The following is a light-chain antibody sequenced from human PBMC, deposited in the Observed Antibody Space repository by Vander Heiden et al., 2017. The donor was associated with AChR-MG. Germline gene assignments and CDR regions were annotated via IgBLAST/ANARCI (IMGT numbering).Light chain of an antibody. Sequence: DIVMTQSPDSLAVSLGERATINCKYSQRLLYSSNNKNYLAWYQQKPGQHPKLLIYWASTRESGVPDRFSGSGSGTDFTLTISSLQAEDVAVYYCQQYYRTPSFGPGTKVDIK. CDR1: QRLLYSSNNKNY. V-gene: IGKV4-1*01. CDR3: QQYYRTPS. J-gene: IGKJ3*01. CDR2: WAS.